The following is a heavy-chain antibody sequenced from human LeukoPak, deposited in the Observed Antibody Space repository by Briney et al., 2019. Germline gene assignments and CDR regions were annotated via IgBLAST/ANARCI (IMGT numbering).Heavy chain of an antibody. CDR1: GGSISSYY. CDR2: IYYSGST. V-gene: IGHV4-59*01. D-gene: IGHD2-2*03. J-gene: IGHJ4*02. CDR3: ARSAGANGYCSSTSCSDFDY. Sequence: SETLSLTCTVSGGSISSYYWSWIRQPPGKGLEWIGYIYYSGSTNYNPSLKSRVTISVDTSKNQFSLKLSSVTAADTAVYYCARSAGANGYCSSTSCSDFDYWGQGTLVTVSS.